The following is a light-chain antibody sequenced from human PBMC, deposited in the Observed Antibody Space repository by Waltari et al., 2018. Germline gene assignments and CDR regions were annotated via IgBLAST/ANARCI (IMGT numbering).Light chain of an antibody. J-gene: IGLJ3*02. CDR2: VNSDGSH. V-gene: IGLV4-69*01. CDR3: QTWGFGIEV. Sequence: VLTQPPSASASLGASVKLNCTLSCGHSDYAIAWHQQQPRKGPRYLMRVNSDGSHKKGDGIPDRFSGSSSGAERFLTISSLQSEDEADYFCQTWGFGIEVFGGGTKLTVL. CDR1: CGHSDYA.